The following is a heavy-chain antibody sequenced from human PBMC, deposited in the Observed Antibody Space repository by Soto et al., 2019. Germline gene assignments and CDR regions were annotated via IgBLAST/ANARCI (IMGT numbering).Heavy chain of an antibody. D-gene: IGHD2-21*02. CDR2: IYYSGST. CDR3: ARIDDCGGDCYSETDWYFDL. CDR1: GGSISSYY. V-gene: IGHV4-59*01. J-gene: IGHJ2*01. Sequence: QVQLQESGPGLVKPSETLSLTCTVSGGSISSYYWSWIRQPPGKGLEWIGYIYYSGSTNYNPSLKSRVTLSVDTSKNQFSLKLSSVSAADTAVYYCARIDDCGGDCYSETDWYFDLWGRGTLVTVSS.